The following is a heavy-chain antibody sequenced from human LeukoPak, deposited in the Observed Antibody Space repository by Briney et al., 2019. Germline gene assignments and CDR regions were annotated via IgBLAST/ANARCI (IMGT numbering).Heavy chain of an antibody. D-gene: IGHD3-22*01. Sequence: SVKVSCKASGGTFSSYAISWVRQAPGQGLEWMGRIIPILGIANYAQKFQGRVTITADKSTSTAYMELSSLRSEDTVVYYCARVPDYYDSSGYSLGYWGQGTLVTVSS. CDR3: ARVPDYYDSSGYSLGY. V-gene: IGHV1-69*04. CDR1: GGTFSSYA. CDR2: IIPILGIA. J-gene: IGHJ4*02.